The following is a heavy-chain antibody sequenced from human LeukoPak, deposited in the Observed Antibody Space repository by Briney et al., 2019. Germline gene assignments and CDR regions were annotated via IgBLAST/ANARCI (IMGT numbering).Heavy chain of an antibody. CDR3: ARDVADVGYCSSTSCLESIRFDP. J-gene: IGHJ5*02. V-gene: IGHV1-69*05. CDR2: IIPILGTA. CDR1: GGTFSSYA. D-gene: IGHD2-2*01. Sequence: SVKVSCKASGGTFSSYAISWVRQAPGQGLEWMGGIIPILGTANYAQKFQGRVTITTDESTSTAYMELSSLRSEDTAVYYCARDVADVGYCSSTSCLESIRFDPWGQGTLVTVSS.